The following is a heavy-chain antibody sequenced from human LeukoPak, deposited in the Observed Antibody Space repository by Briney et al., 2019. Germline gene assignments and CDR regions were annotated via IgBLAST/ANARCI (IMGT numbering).Heavy chain of an antibody. J-gene: IGHJ4*02. Sequence: ASVKVSCKASGYTFTSYAMHWVRQAPGQRPEWMGWINAGNGNTKYSQKFQGRVTITRDTSASTAYMELSSLRSEDTAVYYCARDFEGGYYDSSGYFDYWGQGTLVTVSS. CDR2: INAGNGNT. V-gene: IGHV1-3*01. CDR1: GYTFTSYA. D-gene: IGHD3-22*01. CDR3: ARDFEGGYYDSSGYFDY.